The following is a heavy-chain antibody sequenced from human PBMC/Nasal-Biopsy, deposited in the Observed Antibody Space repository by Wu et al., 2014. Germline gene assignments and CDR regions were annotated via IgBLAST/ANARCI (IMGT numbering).Heavy chain of an antibody. CDR3: ARLYGDYGDYMDY. CDR1: GFTVSSNY. J-gene: IGHJ4*02. Sequence: CAASGFTVSSNYMSWVRQAPGKGLEWVSVIYSGGSTYYADSVKGRFTISRDNSKNTLYLQMNSLRAEDTAVYYCARLYGDYGDYMDYWGQGTLVTVSS. CDR2: IYSGGST. D-gene: IGHD4-17*01. V-gene: IGHV3-53*01.